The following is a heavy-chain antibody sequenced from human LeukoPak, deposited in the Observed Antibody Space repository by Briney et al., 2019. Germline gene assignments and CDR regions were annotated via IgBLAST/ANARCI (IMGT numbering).Heavy chain of an antibody. D-gene: IGHD2-2*01. Sequence: SVKVSCKASGCTFSSYAISWVRQAPGQGLEWMGGIIPIFGTANYAQKFQGRVTITADESTSTAYMELSSLRSEDTAVYYCATHLGYCSSTSCFLRDWGQGTLVTVSS. CDR3: ATHLGYCSSTSCFLRD. J-gene: IGHJ4*02. V-gene: IGHV1-69*13. CDR2: IIPIFGTA. CDR1: GCTFSSYA.